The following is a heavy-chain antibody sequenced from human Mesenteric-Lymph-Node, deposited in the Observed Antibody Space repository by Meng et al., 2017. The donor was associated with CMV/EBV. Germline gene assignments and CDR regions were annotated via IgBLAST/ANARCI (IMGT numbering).Heavy chain of an antibody. CDR2: ITASGGST. CDR1: GFTFSNFA. D-gene: IGHD3-3*01. Sequence: GGSLRLSCAASGFTFSNFAMSWVRQAPGKGLEWVSPITASGGSTYYADSVKGRFTISRDNSKNTLYLQMNRLRAEDTAVYYCARAKYYDYWSGLLQTRRWDAFDIWGQGTKVTVSS. J-gene: IGHJ3*02. CDR3: ARAKYYDYWSGLLQTRRWDAFDI. V-gene: IGHV3-23*01.